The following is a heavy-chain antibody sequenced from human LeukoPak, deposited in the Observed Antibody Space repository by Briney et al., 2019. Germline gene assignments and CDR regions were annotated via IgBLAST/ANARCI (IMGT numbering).Heavy chain of an antibody. Sequence: SETLSLTCTISGGSLTSYYWSWSRQPPGKGLEWIGYVYYRGSTYYNPSLKSRVTISVDTSKKQFSLKLTSVTAADTAVYYCARDLDHGGNSVWYFDLWGRGTMVTVSS. CDR2: VYYRGST. D-gene: IGHD4-23*01. J-gene: IGHJ2*01. V-gene: IGHV4-59*01. CDR3: ARDLDHGGNSVWYFDL. CDR1: GGSLTSYY.